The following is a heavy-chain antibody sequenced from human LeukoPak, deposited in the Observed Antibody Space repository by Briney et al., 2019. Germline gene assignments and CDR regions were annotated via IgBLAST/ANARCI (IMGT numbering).Heavy chain of an antibody. D-gene: IGHD1-26*01. CDR3: ATRAGTYYSLGY. J-gene: IGHJ4*02. V-gene: IGHV3-74*01. Sequence: GGYLRLSCVASGFTFSNYWMHWVRQAPGKGLVGVSRINRDGSNTNYADSVKGRFTISRDNAKNTMYLQMDSLTAEDRAMYYCATRAGTYYSLGYWGQGTLVTVSS. CDR2: INRDGSNT. CDR1: GFTFSNYW.